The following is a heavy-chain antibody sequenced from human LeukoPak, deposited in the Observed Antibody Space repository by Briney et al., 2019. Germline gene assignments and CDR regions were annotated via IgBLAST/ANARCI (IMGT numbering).Heavy chain of an antibody. CDR1: GFTFSSYA. V-gene: IGHV3-23*01. Sequence: GGSLRLSGAASGFTFSSYAMSWVRQAPGKGLEWVSATSGSGGSTYYADSVKGRFTISRDNSKNTLYLQMNSLRAEDTAVYYCAKYGAKSYYYDSSGYYSFDYWGQGTLVTVSS. D-gene: IGHD3-22*01. CDR3: AKYGAKSYYYDSSGYYSFDY. CDR2: TSGSGGST. J-gene: IGHJ4*02.